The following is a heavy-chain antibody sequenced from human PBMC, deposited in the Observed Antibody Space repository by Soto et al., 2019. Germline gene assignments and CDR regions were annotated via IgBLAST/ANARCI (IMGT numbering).Heavy chain of an antibody. CDR2: ILNDGGDQ. Sequence: QVQLVESGGGVAQPGRSQRLSCAASGFTFSNYGMHWVRQAPGKGLEWLAVILNDGGDQNYGDSVKGRFTISRDNSKNTLYLQINSLRVEDTAVYYCARDDDRPDNGLDMWGQGTMVTVSS. CDR1: GFTFSNYG. V-gene: IGHV3-30*19. CDR3: ARDDDRPDNGLDM. D-gene: IGHD2-8*01. J-gene: IGHJ3*02.